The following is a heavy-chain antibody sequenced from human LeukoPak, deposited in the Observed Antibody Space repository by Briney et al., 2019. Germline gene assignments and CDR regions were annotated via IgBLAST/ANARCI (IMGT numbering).Heavy chain of an antibody. Sequence: GGSLRLSCAASGFTFDDYAMHWVRHAPGKGLEWVSGISWNSGSIGYADSVKGRFTISRDNAKNSLYLQMNSLRAEDTALYYCAKAHSSGWYVFDYWGQGTLVTVSS. CDR1: GFTFDDYA. V-gene: IGHV3-9*01. CDR3: AKAHSSGWYVFDY. J-gene: IGHJ4*02. CDR2: ISWNSGSI. D-gene: IGHD6-19*01.